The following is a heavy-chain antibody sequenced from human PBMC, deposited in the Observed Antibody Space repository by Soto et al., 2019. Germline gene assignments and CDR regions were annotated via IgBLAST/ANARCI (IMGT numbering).Heavy chain of an antibody. Sequence: EVQLVESGGGLVKPGGSLRLSCAASGLTFSNGWMSWVRQAPGKGLEWVGRIKCKIAGGTADYSAPVKGRFSISRDDSRDTLYLQMNSLITEYTAVYYCTTDSTQTFCDGGPCYSVQTKIHVSWGQGTLVTVSS. J-gene: IGHJ5*02. CDR3: TTDSTQTFCDGGPCYSVQTKIHVS. CDR2: IKCKIAGGTA. V-gene: IGHV3-15*01. D-gene: IGHD2-15*01. CDR1: GLTFSNGW.